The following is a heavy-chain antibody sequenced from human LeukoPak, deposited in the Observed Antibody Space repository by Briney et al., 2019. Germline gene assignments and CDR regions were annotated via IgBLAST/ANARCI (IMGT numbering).Heavy chain of an antibody. CDR1: GFTFSSYG. CDR2: ISYDGSNK. CDR3: AKDRDSSSWYGSQH. D-gene: IGHD6-13*01. Sequence: PGGSLRLSCAASGFTFSSYGMHWVRQAPGKGLEWVAVISYDGSNKYYADSVKGRFTISRDNSKNTLYLQMNSLRAEDTAVYYCAKDRDSSSWYGSQHWGQGTLVTVSS. V-gene: IGHV3-30*18. J-gene: IGHJ1*01.